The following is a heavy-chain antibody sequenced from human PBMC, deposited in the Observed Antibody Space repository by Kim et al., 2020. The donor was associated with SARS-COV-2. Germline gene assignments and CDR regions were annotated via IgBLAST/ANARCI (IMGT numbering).Heavy chain of an antibody. Sequence: SETLSLTCAVYGGSFSGYYWSWIRQPPGKGLEWIGEINHSGSTNYNPSLKSRVTISVDTSKNQFSLKLSSVTAADTAVYYCAREGRGWLRPGGYFDYWGQGTLVTVSS. D-gene: IGHD5-12*01. CDR3: AREGRGWLRPGGYFDY. V-gene: IGHV4-34*01. CDR2: INHSGST. CDR1: GGSFSGYY. J-gene: IGHJ4*02.